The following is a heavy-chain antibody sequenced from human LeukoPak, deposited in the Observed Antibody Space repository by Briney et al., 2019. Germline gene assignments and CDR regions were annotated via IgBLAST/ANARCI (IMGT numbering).Heavy chain of an antibody. CDR3: AKDLRLSAAGDY. Sequence: GGSLRLSCAASGFTFSSYGMHWVRQAPGKGLEWVAFIRYDGSNKYYADSVKGRFTISRDISKNTLYLQMNSLRAEDTAVYYCAKDLRLSAAGDYWGQGTLVTVSS. V-gene: IGHV3-30*02. J-gene: IGHJ4*02. CDR1: GFTFSSYG. D-gene: IGHD6-13*01. CDR2: IRYDGSNK.